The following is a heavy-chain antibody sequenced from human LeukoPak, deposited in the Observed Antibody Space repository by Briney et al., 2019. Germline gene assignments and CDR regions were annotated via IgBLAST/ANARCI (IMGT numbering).Heavy chain of an antibody. CDR2: TNPNSGGT. D-gene: IGHD2-8*01. V-gene: IGHV1-2*02. Sequence: ASVKVSCKASGYTFTCYYMHWVRQAPGQGLEWMGWTNPNSGGTNYAQKFQGRVTMTRDTSISTAYMELTRLRSDDTAVYYCARGGLRVMVYRLYYMDVWGKGTTVTVSS. CDR3: ARGGLRVMVYRLYYMDV. J-gene: IGHJ6*03. CDR1: GYTFTCYY.